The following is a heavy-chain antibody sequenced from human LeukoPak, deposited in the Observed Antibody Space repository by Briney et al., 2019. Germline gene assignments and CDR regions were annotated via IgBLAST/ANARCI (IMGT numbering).Heavy chain of an antibody. D-gene: IGHD2-2*01. J-gene: IGHJ4*02. Sequence: ASVKVSCKASGYTFSNYGIRWVRQAPGQGLEWMGWISAYNINTNFAQKLQGRVTMTTDTSTNTAYMELRSLRSDDTAVYYCASWAGYCSSNNCYATSLDYWGQGTLVTVSA. CDR1: GYTFSNYG. CDR3: ASWAGYCSSNNCYATSLDY. CDR2: ISAYNINT. V-gene: IGHV1-18*01.